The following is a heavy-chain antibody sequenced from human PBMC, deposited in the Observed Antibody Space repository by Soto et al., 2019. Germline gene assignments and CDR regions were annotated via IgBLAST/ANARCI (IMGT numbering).Heavy chain of an antibody. V-gene: IGHV4-4*07. J-gene: IGHJ5*02. CDR1: GGSISEKY. CDR2: IFANGHT. D-gene: IGHD6-13*01. CDR3: VASLAASGLNWLDP. Sequence: QLQLQESGPGLVKASETLSLTCIVSGGSISEKYWNWVRQPPGKGLEWIGLIFANGHTDYNPSLKSRVTMSVDAYKNQFSLRLTSMTAADTAVYYCVASLAASGLNWLDPWGRGTLVTVSS.